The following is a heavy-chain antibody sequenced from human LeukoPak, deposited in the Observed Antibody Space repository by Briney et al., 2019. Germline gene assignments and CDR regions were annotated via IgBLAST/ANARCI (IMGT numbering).Heavy chain of an antibody. V-gene: IGHV1-18*01. Sequence: ASVKVSCKASGYTFTSYGISLVRQAPGQGLEWMGWISAYNGNTNYAQKLQGRVTMTTDTSTSTAYMELRSLRSDDTAVYYCARGSDCSSTSCYGGIWFDHWGQGTLVTVSS. CDR3: ARGSDCSSTSCYGGIWFDH. D-gene: IGHD2-2*01. CDR2: ISAYNGNT. CDR1: GYTFTSYG. J-gene: IGHJ5*02.